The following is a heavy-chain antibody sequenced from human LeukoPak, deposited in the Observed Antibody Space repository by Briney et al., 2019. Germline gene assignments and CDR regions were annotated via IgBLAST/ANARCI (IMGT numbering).Heavy chain of an antibody. CDR2: ISSSSSTI. V-gene: IGHV3-48*01. CDR1: GFTFSSYS. D-gene: IGHD2-21*02. Sequence: PGGSLRLSCAASGFTFSSYSMNWVRQAPGKGLEWVSYISSSSSTIYYADSVKGRFTISRDNAKNSLYLQMNSLRAEDTAVYYCASQCGGDCYPAEYFQHWGQGTLVTVSS. CDR3: ASQCGGDCYPAEYFQH. J-gene: IGHJ1*01.